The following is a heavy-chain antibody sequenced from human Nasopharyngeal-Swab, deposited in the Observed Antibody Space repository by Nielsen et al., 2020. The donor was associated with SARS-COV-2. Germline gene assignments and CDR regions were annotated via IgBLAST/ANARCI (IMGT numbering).Heavy chain of an antibody. J-gene: IGHJ6*03. CDR2: FYSTETP. V-gene: IGHV4-59*02. Sequence: SETLSLTCTVSGASVSDYYWSWVRQPPGKGLEWLGSFYSTETPDYNPSLNSRVVMSIDTSKNQLSLRMKEGTAEEKAGYYFPLFHYLDVWGKGTTVTVSS. CDR3: PLFHYLDV. CDR1: GASVSDYY.